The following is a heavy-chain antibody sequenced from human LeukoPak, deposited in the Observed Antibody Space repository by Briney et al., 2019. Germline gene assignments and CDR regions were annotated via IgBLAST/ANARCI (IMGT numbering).Heavy chain of an antibody. V-gene: IGHV4-4*09. CDR1: GASFTSYH. CDR2: SYPGGTI. D-gene: IGHD6-6*01. J-gene: IGHJ4*02. Sequence: SETLSLTCAVSGASFTSYHWTWIRQPPGEGLEWIGDSYPGGTIRYNPSLESRVTISVDTSKNQFSLMLTSVTAADTAVYYCARHVAHSSKIDSWGLGTLVTVSS. CDR3: ARHVAHSSKIDS.